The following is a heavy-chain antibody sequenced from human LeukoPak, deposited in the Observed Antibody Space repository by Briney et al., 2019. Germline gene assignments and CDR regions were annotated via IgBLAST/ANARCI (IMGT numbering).Heavy chain of an antibody. CDR2: ILTSDGSP. Sequence: GGSLRLSCAASGFTFTTYAMNWVRQAPGKGLGWISSILTSDGSPYFADSVKGRFTISRDNSKNTVDLQMNSLRAEDTAVYYCAGTSGWYPYFDYWGQGTLVTVSS. J-gene: IGHJ4*02. CDR1: GFTFTTYA. CDR3: AGTSGWYPYFDY. D-gene: IGHD6-19*01. V-gene: IGHV3-23*01.